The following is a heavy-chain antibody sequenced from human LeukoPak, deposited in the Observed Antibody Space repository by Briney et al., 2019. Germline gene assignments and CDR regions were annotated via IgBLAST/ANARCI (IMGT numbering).Heavy chain of an antibody. D-gene: IGHD5-12*01. Sequence: PGGSLRLSCTVLGVTLSDYELNWVRQAPGKGPEWVSYMSRRGDRIDHADSVKGRFTMSRDIPRHSVYLQTTSLRVDDTAVYYCATRIPYTGYNNWGQGTLVTVSS. CDR2: MSRRGDRI. CDR1: GVTLSDYE. J-gene: IGHJ4*02. V-gene: IGHV3-48*03. CDR3: ATRIPYTGYNN.